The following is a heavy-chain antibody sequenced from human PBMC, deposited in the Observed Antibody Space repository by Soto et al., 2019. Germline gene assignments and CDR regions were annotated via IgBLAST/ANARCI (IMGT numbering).Heavy chain of an antibody. J-gene: IGHJ4*02. V-gene: IGHV1-18*01. CDR1: GYTFTSYG. D-gene: IGHD2-21*01. CDR3: ARDALPYCGGDCYFDY. Sequence: ASVKVSCKASGYTFTSYGISWVRQAPGQGLEWMGWISAYNGNTNYAQKLQGRVTMTTDTSTSTAYMELRSLRSDDTAVYYCARDALPYCGGDCYFDYWGQGTLVTVSS. CDR2: ISAYNGNT.